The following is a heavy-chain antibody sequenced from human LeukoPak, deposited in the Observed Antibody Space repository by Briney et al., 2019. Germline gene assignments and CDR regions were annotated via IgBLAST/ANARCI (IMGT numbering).Heavy chain of an antibody. J-gene: IGHJ6*03. Sequence: SAKVSCKASGGTFSSYAISWVRQAPGQGLEWMGGIIPIFGTANYAQKFQGRVTITTDESTSTAYMELSSLRSEDTAVYYCARGPNYYGSGSYRNYYYYMDVWSKGTTVTVSS. V-gene: IGHV1-69*05. CDR1: GGTFSSYA. D-gene: IGHD3-10*01. CDR3: ARGPNYYGSGSYRNYYYYMDV. CDR2: IIPIFGTA.